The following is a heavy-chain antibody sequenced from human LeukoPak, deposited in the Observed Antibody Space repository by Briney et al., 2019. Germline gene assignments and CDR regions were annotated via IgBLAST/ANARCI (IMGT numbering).Heavy chain of an antibody. CDR1: GFTFNTYW. Sequence: GGSLRLSCAASGFTFNTYWMTWVRQAPGKGLEWVASISSDGSGKYCMDSVKGRFTISRDNAKNSLFLQMNSLRTEDTAVHYCGRVRPGDADYWGQRTLVTVSS. J-gene: IGHJ4*02. CDR2: ISSDGSGK. D-gene: IGHD1-26*01. CDR3: GRVRPGDADY. V-gene: IGHV3-7*01.